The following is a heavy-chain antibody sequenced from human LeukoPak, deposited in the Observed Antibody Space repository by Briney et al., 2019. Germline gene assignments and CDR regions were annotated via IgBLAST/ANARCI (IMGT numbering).Heavy chain of an antibody. D-gene: IGHD4-11*01. CDR3: ARDGVDYSFDY. J-gene: IGHJ4*02. V-gene: IGHV3-53*01. CDR1: GFTVSSNY. Sequence: GGSLRLSCEASGFTVSSNYMNWVRQAPGKGLEWVSVINSGGGGSTYYADSVKGRFTISRDNSKNTLYLQMNSLRAEDTAVYYCARDGVDYSFDYWGQGTLVTVSS. CDR2: INSGGGGST.